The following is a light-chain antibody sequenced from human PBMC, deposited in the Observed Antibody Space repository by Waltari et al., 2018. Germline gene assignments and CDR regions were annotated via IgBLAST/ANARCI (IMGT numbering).Light chain of an antibody. CDR1: QSVGVN. V-gene: IGKV1-39*01. Sequence: DIQMTQSPSFLSASVGDRVTISCRASQSVGVNLNWYQQRPGQAPNLLIFGVTSLHGGTPSRFSGSVSETAFSLTIAGLQPDDFATYYCHQTHSFPRTFGQGTKVEIK. CDR3: HQTHSFPRT. CDR2: GVT. J-gene: IGKJ2*02.